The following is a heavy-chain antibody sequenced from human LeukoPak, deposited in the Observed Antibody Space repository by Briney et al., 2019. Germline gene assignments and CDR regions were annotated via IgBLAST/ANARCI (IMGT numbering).Heavy chain of an antibody. CDR1: GFTFSNAW. D-gene: IGHD2-2*02. V-gene: IGHV3-15*01. J-gene: IGHJ5*02. CDR2: IKSKTDGGTT. CDR3: TTAGHLIVVVPAAIANWFDP. Sequence: PGGSLRLSCAASGFTFSNAWMSWVRQAPGKGLEWVGRIKSKTDGGTTDYAAPVKGRFTISRDDSKNTLYLQMNSLKTEDTAVYYCTTAGHLIVVVPAAIANWFDPWGQGTLVTVSS.